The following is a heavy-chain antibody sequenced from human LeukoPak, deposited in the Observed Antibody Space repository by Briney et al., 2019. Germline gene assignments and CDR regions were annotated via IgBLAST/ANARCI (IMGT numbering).Heavy chain of an antibody. J-gene: IGHJ4*02. D-gene: IGHD2-15*01. Sequence: PGGSLRLSCAASGFTFSSYAMSWVRQAPGKGLEWVSAISGSGGSTYYADSVKGRFTISRDNSKNTLYLQMDSLRAEDTAVYYCAKGGRPIVVVAATIDYWGQGTLVTVSS. CDR3: AKGGRPIVVVAATIDY. CDR1: GFTFSSYA. V-gene: IGHV3-23*01. CDR2: ISGSGGST.